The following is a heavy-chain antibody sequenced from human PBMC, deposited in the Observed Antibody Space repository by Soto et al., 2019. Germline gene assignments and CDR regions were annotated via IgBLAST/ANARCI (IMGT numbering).Heavy chain of an antibody. CDR2: IIPIFGTA. CDR1: GGTFSSYA. Sequence: SVKVSCKASGGTFSSYAISWVRQAPGQGLEWMGGIIPIFGTANYAQKFQGRVTITADESTSTAYMGLSSLRSEDTAVYYCARGHSSSRDNWFDPWGRGTLVTVSS. CDR3: ARGHSSSRDNWFDP. D-gene: IGHD6-6*01. J-gene: IGHJ5*02. V-gene: IGHV1-69*13.